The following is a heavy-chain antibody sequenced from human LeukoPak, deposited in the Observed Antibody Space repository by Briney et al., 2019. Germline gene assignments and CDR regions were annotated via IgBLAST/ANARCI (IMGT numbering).Heavy chain of an antibody. CDR1: GYTFTGYY. V-gene: IGHV1-2*02. J-gene: IGHJ4*02. Sequence: ASVKVSCKASGYTFTGYYMHWVRQAPGQGLEWMGWINPNSGGTNYAQKFQGRVTMTEDTSTDTAYMELSSLRSEDTAVYYCATPTTGTQAYFDYWGQGTLVTVSS. D-gene: IGHD1-1*01. CDR2: INPNSGGT. CDR3: ATPTTGTQAYFDY.